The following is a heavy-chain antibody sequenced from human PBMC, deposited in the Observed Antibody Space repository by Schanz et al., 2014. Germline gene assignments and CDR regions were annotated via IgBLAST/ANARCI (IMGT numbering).Heavy chain of an antibody. CDR1: TFTFDHYA. CDR3: AKGRFRELSAFDI. D-gene: IGHD3-10*01. J-gene: IGHJ3*02. CDR2: VSSRSDEI. V-gene: IGHV3-23*05. Sequence: EVQLLESGGGLVQPGGSLRLSCSASTFTFDHYAMTWVRQAPGKGLEWVAAVSSRSDEIKYADSVRGRFTISRDNSKNTLYLQMNSLRAEDTAVYYCAKGRFRELSAFDIWGQGTMVTVSS.